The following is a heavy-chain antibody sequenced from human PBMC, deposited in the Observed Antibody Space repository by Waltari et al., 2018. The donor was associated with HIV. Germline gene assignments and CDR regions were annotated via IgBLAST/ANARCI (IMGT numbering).Heavy chain of an antibody. D-gene: IGHD6-6*01. CDR3: AKEDFEYGSSSHLGY. CDR2: ISYDGRNK. J-gene: IGHJ4*02. Sequence: QVPLLESGGGVVQPGRSLRLSCEVSGFTFSDYGFHWVRQAPGRGMGWVALISYDGRNKYDAESVKGRFTLSRDNAKNTLFLQMNSLRAEDTAVYYCAKEDFEYGSSSHLGYWGQGTLVTVSS. V-gene: IGHV3-30*18. CDR1: GFTFSDYG.